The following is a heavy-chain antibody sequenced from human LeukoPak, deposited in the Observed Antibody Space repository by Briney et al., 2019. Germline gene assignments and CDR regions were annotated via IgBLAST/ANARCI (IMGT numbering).Heavy chain of an antibody. CDR1: GFTFSSYA. Sequence: AGGSLRLSCAASGFTFSSYAMSWVRQAPGKGLEWVSAISGSGGSTYYADSVKGRFTISRDNSKNTLYLRMNSLRAEDTAVYYCAKGSILRYFDWLLNLGAFDIWGQGTMVTVSS. CDR3: AKGSILRYFDWLLNLGAFDI. J-gene: IGHJ3*02. CDR2: ISGSGGST. D-gene: IGHD3-9*01. V-gene: IGHV3-23*01.